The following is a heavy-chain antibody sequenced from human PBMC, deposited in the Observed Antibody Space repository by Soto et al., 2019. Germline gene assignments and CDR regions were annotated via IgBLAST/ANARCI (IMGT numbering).Heavy chain of an antibody. CDR2: IIPIFGTA. Sequence: VKVSCKASGYTFTSYGISWVRQAPGQGLEWMGGIIPIFGTANYAQKCQGRVTITADESTSTAYMELSSLRSEDTAVYYCARVSRYYYGPDAFDIWGQGTMVTVSS. CDR3: ARVSRYYYGPDAFDI. J-gene: IGHJ3*02. D-gene: IGHD3-10*01. CDR1: GYTFTSYG. V-gene: IGHV1-69*01.